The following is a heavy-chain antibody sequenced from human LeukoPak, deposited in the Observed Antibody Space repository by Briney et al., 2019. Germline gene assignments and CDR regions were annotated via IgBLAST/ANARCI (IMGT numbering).Heavy chain of an antibody. J-gene: IGHJ3*02. V-gene: IGHV4-39*07. CDR1: GGSISSSSYY. D-gene: IGHD3-22*01. Sequence: SETLSLTCTVSGGSISSSSYYWGWIRQPPGKGLEWIGSIYYSGSTYYNPSLKSRVTICVDTSKNQFSLKLSSVTAADTAVYYCARDLQTYYDSSEGTNAFDIWGQGTMVTVSS. CDR3: ARDLQTYYDSSEGTNAFDI. CDR2: IYYSGST.